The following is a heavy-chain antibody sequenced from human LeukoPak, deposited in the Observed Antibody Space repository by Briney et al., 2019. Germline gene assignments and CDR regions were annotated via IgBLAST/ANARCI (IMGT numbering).Heavy chain of an antibody. D-gene: IGHD3-22*01. J-gene: IGHJ4*02. CDR2: ISYDGSNK. V-gene: IGHV3-30*04. Sequence: GGSLRLSCAASGFTFSSYAMHWVRQAPGKGLEWVALISYDGSNKYYADSVKARFIISRDNSKNTVYLQMNSLRAEDTAVYYCVGGTRKDSYESSGYYSYFDYWGQGTLVTVSS. CDR1: GFTFSSYA. CDR3: VGGTRKDSYESSGYYSYFDY.